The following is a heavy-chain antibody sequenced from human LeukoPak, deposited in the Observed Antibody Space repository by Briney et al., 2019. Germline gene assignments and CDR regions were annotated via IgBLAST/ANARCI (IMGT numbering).Heavy chain of an antibody. CDR3: VGGSYYFDY. D-gene: IGHD1-26*01. CDR2: ISGDGGIT. Sequence: GGSLRLSCAASGSTFSSHAMSWVRQAPGKGLEWVSIISGDGGITYYADSVKGRFTISRDNSKNTLYLQMNSLRAEDTAVYYCVGGSYYFDYWGQGTLVTVSS. CDR1: GSTFSSHA. V-gene: IGHV3-23*01. J-gene: IGHJ4*02.